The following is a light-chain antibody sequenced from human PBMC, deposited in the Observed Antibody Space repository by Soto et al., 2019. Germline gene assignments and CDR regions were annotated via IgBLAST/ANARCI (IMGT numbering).Light chain of an antibody. J-gene: IGKJ2*01. CDR3: HQRSNWPRT. V-gene: IGKV3-11*01. CDR1: QSVSSY. CDR2: DAS. Sequence: EIVLTQSPATLSLSPGERVTLSCRASQSVSSYLAWYQQKPGQAPRLLIYDASNRSTGIPAWFSGSGSGTDFTLTISSLQPEDFAVYSCHQRSNWPRTFGQGTKLEIK.